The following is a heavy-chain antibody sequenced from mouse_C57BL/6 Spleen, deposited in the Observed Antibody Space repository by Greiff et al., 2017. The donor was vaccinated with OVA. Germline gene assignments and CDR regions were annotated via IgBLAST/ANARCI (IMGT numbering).Heavy chain of an antibody. J-gene: IGHJ4*01. CDR3: ARPGTLYYYAMDY. CDR2: ISSGSSTI. V-gene: IGHV5-17*01. Sequence: EVKLQESGGGLVKPGGSLKLSCAASGFTFSDYGMHWVRQAPEKGLEWVAYISSGSSTIYYADTVKGRFTISRDNAKNTLFLQMTSLRSEDTAMYYCARPGTLYYYAMDYWGQGTSVTVSS. D-gene: IGHD4-1*01. CDR1: GFTFSDYG.